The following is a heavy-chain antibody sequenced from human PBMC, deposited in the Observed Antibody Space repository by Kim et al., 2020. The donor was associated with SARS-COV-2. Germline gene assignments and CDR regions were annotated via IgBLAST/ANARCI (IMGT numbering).Heavy chain of an antibody. Sequence: SETLSLNCTVSGGAISTYYWTWIRQPPGKGLEWIGNIYYSGSANYNPSLKSRVTISVDTSTNQFSLNVTSVTAADTAVYYCARADYYYDGMDVWGQGTTV. V-gene: IGHV4-59*01. CDR2: IYYSGSA. J-gene: IGHJ6*02. CDR3: ARADYYYDGMDV. CDR1: GGAISTYY.